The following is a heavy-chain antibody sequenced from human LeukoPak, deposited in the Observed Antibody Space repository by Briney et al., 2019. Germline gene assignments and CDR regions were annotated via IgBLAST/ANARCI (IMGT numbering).Heavy chain of an antibody. J-gene: IGHJ4*02. CDR2: ISAYNGNT. V-gene: IGHV1-18*04. CDR1: GYTFTSYG. Sequence: ASVKVSCKASGYTFTSYGISWVRQATGQGLEWMGWISAYNGNTNYAQKLQGRVTMTTDTSTSTVYMELRRLRSDDTAVYYCARDSSNWYDILTGYYFPHDYWGQGTLVTVSS. CDR3: ARDSSNWYDILTGYYFPHDY. D-gene: IGHD3-9*01.